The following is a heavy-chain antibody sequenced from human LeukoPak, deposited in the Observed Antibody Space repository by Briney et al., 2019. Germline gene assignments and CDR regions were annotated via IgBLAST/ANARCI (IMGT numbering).Heavy chain of an antibody. D-gene: IGHD1-14*01. J-gene: IGHJ4*02. V-gene: IGHV3-21*01. CDR3: AREGGYNAPDY. CDR1: GFTFSADW. CDR2: ISSSSSYI. Sequence: GGSLRLSCEASGFTFSADWMHWVRQAPGKGLEWVSSISSSSSYIYYADSVKGRFTISRDNAKNSLYLQMNSLRAEDTAVYYCAREGGYNAPDYWGQGTLVTVSS.